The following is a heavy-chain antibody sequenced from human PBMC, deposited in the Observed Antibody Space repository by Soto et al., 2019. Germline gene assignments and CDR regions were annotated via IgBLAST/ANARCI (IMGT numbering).Heavy chain of an antibody. CDR1: GYTFTSYY. V-gene: IGHV1-46*01. CDR2: INPSGGST. J-gene: IGHJ4*02. Sequence: QVQLVQSGAEVKKPGASVKVSCKASGYTFTSYYMHWVRQAPGQGLEWMGIINPSGGSTSYAQKCQGRVTMTRDTSTSTVYMELSSLRSEDTAVYYCARSITFGGVDYGFDYWGQGTLVTVSS. CDR3: ARSITFGGVDYGFDY. D-gene: IGHD3-16*01.